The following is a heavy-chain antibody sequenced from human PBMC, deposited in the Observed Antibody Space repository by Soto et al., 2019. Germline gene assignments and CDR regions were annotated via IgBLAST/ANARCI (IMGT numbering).Heavy chain of an antibody. D-gene: IGHD6-13*01. Sequence: GASVKVSCKASGYTFTSYGISWVRQAPGQGLEWMGWISAYNGNTNYAQKLQGSVTMTTDTSTSTAYMELRSLRSDDTAVYYCARDTLQYSSSWYGVFQHWGQGTLVTVSS. CDR2: ISAYNGNT. J-gene: IGHJ1*01. V-gene: IGHV1-18*01. CDR3: ARDTLQYSSSWYGVFQH. CDR1: GYTFTSYG.